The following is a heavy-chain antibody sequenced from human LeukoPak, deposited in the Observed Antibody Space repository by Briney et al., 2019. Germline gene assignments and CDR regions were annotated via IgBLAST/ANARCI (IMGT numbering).Heavy chain of an antibody. CDR3: ARYYDFWSGYSWFDP. J-gene: IGHJ5*02. Sequence: GASVKVSCKASGYTFTGYYMHWVRQAPGQGLEWMGWINPNSGGTNYAQKFQGRVTMTRDTSISTACMELSRLRSDDTAVYYCARYYDFWSGYSWFDPWGQGTLVTVSS. V-gene: IGHV1-2*02. CDR2: INPNSGGT. CDR1: GYTFTGYY. D-gene: IGHD3-3*01.